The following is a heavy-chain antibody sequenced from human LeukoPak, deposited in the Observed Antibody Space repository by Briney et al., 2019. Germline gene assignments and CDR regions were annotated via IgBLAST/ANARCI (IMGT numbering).Heavy chain of an antibody. Sequence: GGSLRLSCAASGFTFSSYGMHWVRQAPGKGLELVAFIRYDGSNKYYADSVKGRFTISRDNSKNTLYLQMNSLRAEDTAVYYCARYYYDSSGYLDYWGQGTLVTVSS. V-gene: IGHV3-30*02. CDR2: IRYDGSNK. CDR3: ARYYYDSSGYLDY. D-gene: IGHD3-22*01. CDR1: GFTFSSYG. J-gene: IGHJ4*02.